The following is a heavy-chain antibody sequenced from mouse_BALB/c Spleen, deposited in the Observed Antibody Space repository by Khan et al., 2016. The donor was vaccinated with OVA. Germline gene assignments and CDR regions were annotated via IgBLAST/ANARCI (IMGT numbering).Heavy chain of an antibody. J-gene: IGHJ4*01. CDR2: INTYTGEP. CDR1: GYTFTNYG. Sequence: QIQLVQSGPELKKPGETVKISCKASGYTFTNYGMHWVKQSPGKALKWMGWINTYTGEPTYADDFTGRFAFSLDTSATTAYLQINILTNEEATTFFGARPPYHSYTLDYWGQGTSVTVSS. CDR3: ARPPYHSYTLDY. D-gene: IGHD2-10*01. V-gene: IGHV9-3-1*01.